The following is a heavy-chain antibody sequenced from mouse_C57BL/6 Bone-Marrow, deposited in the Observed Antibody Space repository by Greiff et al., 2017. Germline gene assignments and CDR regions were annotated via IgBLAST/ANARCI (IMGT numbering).Heavy chain of an antibody. Sequence: VQLQQSGPELVKPGASVKISCKASGYSFTGYYMNWVKQSPEKSLEWIGEINPSTGGTTYNQKFKAKATLTVDKSSSTAYMQLKSLTSEDSAVYYCARIRGKYFDYWGQGTTLTVSS. V-gene: IGHV1-42*01. CDR1: GYSFTGYY. CDR3: ARIRGKYFDY. D-gene: IGHD2-1*01. CDR2: INPSTGGT. J-gene: IGHJ2*01.